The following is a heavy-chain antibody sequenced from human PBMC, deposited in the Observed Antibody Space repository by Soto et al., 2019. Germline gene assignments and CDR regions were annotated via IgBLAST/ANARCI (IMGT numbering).Heavy chain of an antibody. D-gene: IGHD5-18*01. CDR3: ARDQDSYGYNPGSRWFDP. J-gene: IGHJ5*02. CDR1: GYTFTSYY. V-gene: IGHV1-46*01. Sequence: ASVKVSCKASGYTFTSYYMHWVRQAPGQGLEWMGIINPSGGSTSYAQKFQGRVTMTRDTSTSTVYMELSSLRSEDTAVYYCARDQDSYGYNPGSRWFDPWGQGTLVTVS. CDR2: INPSGGST.